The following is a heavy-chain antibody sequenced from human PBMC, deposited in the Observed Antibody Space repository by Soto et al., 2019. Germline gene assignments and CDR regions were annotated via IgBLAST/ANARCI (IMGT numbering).Heavy chain of an antibody. CDR1: GFTVSSNY. Sequence: GGSLRLSCAASGFTVSSNYMNWVRQAPGKGLEWLSIIYSDGTTYYADSVKGRFTISRDNFKNTLYLQMKGLRAEDTAVYYCANSYFDYWGQGTLVTVSS. CDR2: IYSDGTT. V-gene: IGHV3-53*01. CDR3: ANSYFDY. J-gene: IGHJ4*02.